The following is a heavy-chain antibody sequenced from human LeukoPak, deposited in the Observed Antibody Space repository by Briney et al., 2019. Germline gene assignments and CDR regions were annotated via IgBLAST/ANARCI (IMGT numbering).Heavy chain of an antibody. CDR3: AREDVVLVDAVRYYYYGMDV. D-gene: IGHD2-8*01. CDR2: IIPILGIA. V-gene: IGHV1-69*04. CDR1: GGTFSSYA. J-gene: IGHJ6*02. Sequence: RASVKVSCKASGGTFSSYAISWVRQAPGQGLEWMGRIIPILGIANYAQKFQGRVTITADKSTSTVYMELSSLKSEDTAVYYCAREDVVLVDAVRYYYYGMDVWGQGTTVTVSS.